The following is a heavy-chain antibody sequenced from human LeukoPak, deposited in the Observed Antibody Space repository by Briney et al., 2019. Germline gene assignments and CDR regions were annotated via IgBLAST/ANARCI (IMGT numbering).Heavy chain of an antibody. CDR2: IKTDGSEK. CDR1: GFIFRSHW. Sequence: PGGSLSLSCAASGFIFRSHWMTWVRQAPGQGLEWVANIKTDGSEKFYMDALKGRFTISRDNAKSTMYLQMNSLRAEDTAVYYCVRFRRDYYYGLDVRGQGTTVTVSS. V-gene: IGHV3-7*01. CDR3: VRFRRDYYYGLDV. J-gene: IGHJ6*02.